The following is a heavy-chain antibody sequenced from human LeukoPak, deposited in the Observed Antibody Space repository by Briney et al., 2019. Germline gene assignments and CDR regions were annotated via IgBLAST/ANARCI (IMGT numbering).Heavy chain of an antibody. D-gene: IGHD4-17*01. CDR2: INTDTGNP. CDR3: ARGSGDYEGSYYFDY. Sequence: ASVKVSRKTSGYSFTRYSMHWVRQAPGQGLEWMGWINTDTGNPTYVQGFTGRFVFSLDTSVSTAFLQISSLKAEDTAVYYCARGSGDYEGSYYFDYWGQGTLVTVSS. CDR1: GYSFTRYS. J-gene: IGHJ4*02. V-gene: IGHV7-4-1*02.